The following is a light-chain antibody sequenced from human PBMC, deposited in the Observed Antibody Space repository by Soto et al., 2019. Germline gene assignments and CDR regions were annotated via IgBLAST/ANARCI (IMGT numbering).Light chain of an antibody. CDR2: AAS. V-gene: IGKV1-39*01. Sequence: DVQMTQSPSSLSASVGDRVTITCLASQSISSCLNWYQQKPGKAPKVLIYAASGLQSGVPSRFSGSGSGTDFTLTISSLQPEDFETYYCQQSYSMPLTFGPGTKVDIK. J-gene: IGKJ3*01. CDR1: QSISSC. CDR3: QQSYSMPLT.